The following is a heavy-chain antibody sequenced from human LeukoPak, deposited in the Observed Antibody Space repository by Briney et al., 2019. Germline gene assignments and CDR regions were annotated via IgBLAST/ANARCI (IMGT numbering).Heavy chain of an antibody. CDR1: GFTFSSFW. Sequence: EGSLRLSCVASGFTFSSFWMHWVRQAPGKGLVWVSRINSAGSSTSYADSVKGRFTISRDNAKKTLYLQMNSLRAEDTAVYYCARAEDLPYKLWFGELALKGAFDIWGQGTMVTVSS. CDR2: INSAGSST. CDR3: ARAEDLPYKLWFGELALKGAFDI. V-gene: IGHV3-74*01. D-gene: IGHD3-10*01. J-gene: IGHJ3*02.